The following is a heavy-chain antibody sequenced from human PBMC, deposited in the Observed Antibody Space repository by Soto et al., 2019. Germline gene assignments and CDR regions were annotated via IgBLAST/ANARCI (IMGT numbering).Heavy chain of an antibody. CDR2: ISGSGGST. J-gene: IGHJ3*02. V-gene: IGHV3-23*01. CDR1: GFTFSTFA. CDR3: AKGGRYDFGSGSPYDAFDI. D-gene: IGHD3-10*01. Sequence: EVQLLDSGGGLVQPGGSLRLSCAASGFTFSTFAMSWVRQAPGKGLEWVSVISGSGGSTNYADSVKGRFTISRDNSKNTLHLQMNSLRAEDTALYYCAKGGRYDFGSGSPYDAFDIWGQGTMVTVSS.